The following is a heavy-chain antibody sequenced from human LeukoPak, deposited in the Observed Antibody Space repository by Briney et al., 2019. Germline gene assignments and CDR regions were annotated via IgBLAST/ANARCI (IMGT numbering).Heavy chain of an antibody. CDR2: INPNSGGT. CDR3: ARDSSGYGSYNYYYMDV. CDR1: GYTFTGYY. V-gene: IGHV1-2*02. J-gene: IGHJ6*03. Sequence: ASVKVSCKASGYTFTGYYMHWVRQAPGQGLEWMGWINPNSGGTNYAQKFQGRVTMTRDTSISTAYMELSRLRSDDTAVYYCARDSSGYGSYNYYYMDVWGKGTTVTVSS. D-gene: IGHD5-12*01.